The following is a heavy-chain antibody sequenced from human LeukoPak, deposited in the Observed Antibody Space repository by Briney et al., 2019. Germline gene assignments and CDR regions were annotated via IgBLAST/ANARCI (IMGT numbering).Heavy chain of an antibody. CDR3: ARSLQLDN. CDR2: ISGLSSYI. D-gene: IGHD1-1*01. CDR1: GFIFSDYN. Sequence: GGSLRLSCAASGFIFSDYNMNWVRQAPGKGLEWVSSISGLSSYIYYADSVKGRFTISGDNAKNSLYLQLNSLRAEDTALYYCARSLQLDNWGQGTLVTVSS. V-gene: IGHV3-21*01. J-gene: IGHJ4*02.